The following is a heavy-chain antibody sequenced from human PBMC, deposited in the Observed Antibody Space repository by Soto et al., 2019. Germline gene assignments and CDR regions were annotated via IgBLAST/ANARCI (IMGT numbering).Heavy chain of an antibody. CDR2: ISYEGSNT. CDR3: ARVTPGNNLCYFAGLDV. Sequence: QVHLVESGGGVVQPGRSLRLSCVASGFTFDTYGIHWVRQAPGKGLQWVALISYEGSNTYYADSVRGRFTISRDNSKNTLNIQINALRPEDTGVYYCARVTPGNNLCYFAGLDVWGQGTSVTVSS. D-gene: IGHD1-1*01. V-gene: IGHV3-30-3*01. J-gene: IGHJ6*02. CDR1: GFTFDTYG.